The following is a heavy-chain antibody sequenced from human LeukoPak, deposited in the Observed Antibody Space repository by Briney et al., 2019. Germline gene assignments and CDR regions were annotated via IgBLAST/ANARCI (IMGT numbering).Heavy chain of an antibody. CDR2: INSDGSST. V-gene: IGHV3-74*01. J-gene: IGHJ6*02. Sequence: PGGALRLSCAASGFTFSSCWMHWVRQAPGKGLVWVSRINSDGSSTSYADSVKGRFTISRGNAKNTLYLQMNSLRAEDAAVYYCAQYYGMDVWGQGTTVTVSS. CDR1: GFTFSSCW. CDR3: AQYYGMDV.